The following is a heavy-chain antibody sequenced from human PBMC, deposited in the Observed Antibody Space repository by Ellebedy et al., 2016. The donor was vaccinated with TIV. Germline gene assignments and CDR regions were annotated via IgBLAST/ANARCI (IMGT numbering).Heavy chain of an antibody. J-gene: IGHJ4*02. D-gene: IGHD6-13*01. CDR1: GFTYRNYG. Sequence: GGSLRLXCADSGFTYRNYGMHWVRQAPGKGLEWVAVMSNDGTETYYADSVKGRFTISRDESKHTLYLQMNSLSAEDTAVYYCARDPSSIAAAGRGDYWGQGTLVTVCS. CDR2: MSNDGTET. V-gene: IGHV3-30*03. CDR3: ARDPSSIAAAGRGDY.